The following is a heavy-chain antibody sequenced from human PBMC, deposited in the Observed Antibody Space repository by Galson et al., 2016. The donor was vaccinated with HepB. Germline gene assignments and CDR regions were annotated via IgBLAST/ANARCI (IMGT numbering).Heavy chain of an antibody. J-gene: IGHJ4*02. CDR1: GGSISDSSYY. V-gene: IGHV4-39*01. D-gene: IGHD1-26*01. Sequence: SETLSLTCTVSGGSISDSSYYWGWIRQPPGKGLEWIGSIYNSGSTYFNPSLKSRVTISLDTAKSQFSLKLNSGTAADTAVEWCATPGIYYLVFNSVSPPADYWGQGTLLTVSS. CDR2: IYNSGST. CDR3: ATPGIYYLVFNSVSPPADY.